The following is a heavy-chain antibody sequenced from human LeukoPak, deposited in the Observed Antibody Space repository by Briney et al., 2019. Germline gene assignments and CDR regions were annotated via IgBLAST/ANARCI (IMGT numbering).Heavy chain of an antibody. V-gene: IGHV3-21*01. J-gene: IGHJ2*01. CDR3: STWNWSFDL. D-gene: IGHD1-1*01. Sequence: GGAVRLSCAASGFTFSSYSMNWVRQAPGKGLERVSSISGSRSYINYADSVKGRFTISRDNAKNSLYLQMNSLRAEDTAVYYCSTWNWSFDLWGRGTLVTVLS. CDR1: GFTFSSYS. CDR2: ISGSRSYI.